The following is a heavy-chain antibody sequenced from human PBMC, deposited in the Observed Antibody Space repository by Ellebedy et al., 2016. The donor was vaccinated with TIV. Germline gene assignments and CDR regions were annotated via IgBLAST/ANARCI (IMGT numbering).Heavy chain of an antibody. CDR1: GGSISSYY. Sequence: SETLSLTCTVSGGSISSYYWSWIRQPPGKGLEWIGYIYYSGSTYYNPSLKSRVTISVDTSKNQFSLKLSSVTAADTAVYYCARDSYGSYYYYGMDVWGQGTTVTVSS. CDR2: IYYSGST. D-gene: IGHD5-18*01. J-gene: IGHJ6*02. V-gene: IGHV4-59*12. CDR3: ARDSYGSYYYYGMDV.